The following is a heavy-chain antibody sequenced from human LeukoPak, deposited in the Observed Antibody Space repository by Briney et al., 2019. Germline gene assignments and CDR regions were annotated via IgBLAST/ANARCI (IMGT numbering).Heavy chain of an antibody. CDR3: ARGGYYGSGSFRFDY. V-gene: IGHV4-61*08. CDR2: IYYSGST. D-gene: IGHD3-10*01. Sequence: PSETLSLTCTVSGGSVSSGGYYWSWIRQPPGKGLEGIGYIYYSGSTNYNPSLKSRVTISVDTSKNQFSLKLSSVTAADTAVYYCARGGYYGSGSFRFDYWGQGTLVTVSS. CDR1: GGSVSSGGYY. J-gene: IGHJ4*02.